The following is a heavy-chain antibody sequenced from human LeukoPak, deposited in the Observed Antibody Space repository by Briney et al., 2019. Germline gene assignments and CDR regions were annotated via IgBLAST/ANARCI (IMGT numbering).Heavy chain of an antibody. J-gene: IGHJ6*03. CDR1: GGTFSSYA. V-gene: IGHV1-69*13. CDR2: IIPIFGTA. Sequence: GASVKVSCKASGGTFSSYAISWVRQAPGQGLEWMGGIIPIFGTANYAQKFQGRVTITADESTSTAYMELSSLRSEDTAVYYCARGATVTTEYNYYYMDVWGKGTTVTISS. D-gene: IGHD4-17*01. CDR3: ARGATVTTEYNYYYMDV.